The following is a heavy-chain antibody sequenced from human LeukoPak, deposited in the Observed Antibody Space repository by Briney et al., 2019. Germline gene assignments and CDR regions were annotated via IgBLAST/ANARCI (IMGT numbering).Heavy chain of an antibody. CDR3: AREVTAAGPLNY. CDR2: INPNSGGT. CDR1: GYTFTGYY. Sequence: ASVKVSCKASGYTFTGYYMHWVRQAPGQGLEWMGWINPNSGGTNYAQKFQGWVTMTRDTSVSTAYMELSRLRSDDTAVYYCAREVTAAGPLNYWGQGTLVTVSS. V-gene: IGHV1-2*04. D-gene: IGHD6-13*01. J-gene: IGHJ4*02.